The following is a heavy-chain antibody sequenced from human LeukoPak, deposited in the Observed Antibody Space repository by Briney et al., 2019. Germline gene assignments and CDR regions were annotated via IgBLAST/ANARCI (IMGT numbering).Heavy chain of an antibody. CDR1: GFTFSSYS. Sequence: PGGSLRLSCAVSGFTFSSYSMSWVRQAPGKGLEWVSVIYSDGSTYYADSVKGRFTISRDTSRNTLYLQMNSLRAEDTAVYYCARDRVTRGYSYGIPLYGMDVWGQGTTVTVSS. CDR2: IYSDGST. CDR3: ARDRVTRGYSYGIPLYGMDV. J-gene: IGHJ6*02. D-gene: IGHD5-18*01. V-gene: IGHV3-53*01.